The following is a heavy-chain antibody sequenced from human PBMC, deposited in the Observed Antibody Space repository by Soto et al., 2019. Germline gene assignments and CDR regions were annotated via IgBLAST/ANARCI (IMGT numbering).Heavy chain of an antibody. CDR3: ARPLIRGYSYGYRYYYYYGMDV. Sequence: PVEPQKISCKGSGYSFASYWIGRVRQMPGKGLEWMGIIYPGDSDTRYSPSFQGQVTISADESISTAYLQWSSLKASDTAMYYCARPLIRGYSYGYRYYYYYGMDVWGQGTTVTVSS. J-gene: IGHJ6*02. CDR1: GYSFASYW. D-gene: IGHD5-18*01. CDR2: IYPGDSDT. V-gene: IGHV5-51*01.